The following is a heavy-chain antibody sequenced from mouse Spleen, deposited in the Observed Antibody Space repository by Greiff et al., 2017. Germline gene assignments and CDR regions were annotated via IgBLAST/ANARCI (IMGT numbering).Heavy chain of an antibody. CDR1: GYSITSGYY. Sequence: DVKLQESGPGLVKPSQSLSLTCSVTGYSITSGYYWNWIRQFPGNKLEWMGYISYDGSNNYNPSLKNRISITRDTSKNQFFLKLNSVTTEDTATYYCARSNYYGRRAWFAYWGQGTLVTVSA. J-gene: IGHJ3*01. CDR3: ARSNYYGRRAWFAY. CDR2: ISYDGSN. D-gene: IGHD1-1*01. V-gene: IGHV3-6*01.